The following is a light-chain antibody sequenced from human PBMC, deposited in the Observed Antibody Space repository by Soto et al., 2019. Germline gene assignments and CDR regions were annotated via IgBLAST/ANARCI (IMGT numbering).Light chain of an antibody. V-gene: IGKV3-11*01. Sequence: ELVLTQSPATLSLSPGERAILSCRASQSVSSYLAWYQHKPGQAPRLLIYDASNRATGIPSRFSGSGSGTDFTLTISSLEPEDFAVYYCQQRSYLVTFSQGTRLEIK. CDR1: QSVSSY. J-gene: IGKJ5*01. CDR3: QQRSYLVT. CDR2: DAS.